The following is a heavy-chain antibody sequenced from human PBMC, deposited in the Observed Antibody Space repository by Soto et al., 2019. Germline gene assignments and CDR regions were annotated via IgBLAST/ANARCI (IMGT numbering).Heavy chain of an antibody. CDR1: SGSITSSNY. D-gene: IGHD5-12*01. CDR3: ARDRSSGGAYSRRWIDP. V-gene: IGHV4-4*02. J-gene: IGHJ5*02. Sequence: QVQLQESGPGLVKPSGTLSLTCGVSSGSITSSNYWSWVRQPPGKGLEWIGEIYHSGRTHYNPSLKSRVPRSVDQSMTQFSLRLTSVTAADTAVYYCARDRSSGGAYSRRWIDPWGQGLLVTVSS. CDR2: IYHSGRT.